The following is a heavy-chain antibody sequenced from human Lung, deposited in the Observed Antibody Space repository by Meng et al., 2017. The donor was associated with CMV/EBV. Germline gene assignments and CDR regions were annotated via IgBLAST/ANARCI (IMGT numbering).Heavy chain of an antibody. Sequence: GESXKISCAASGFTFSSYSLNWVRQAPGKGLEWVSSISSNSKFIFYADSVKGRFTISRDNAKNTLHLQMNSLRDEDTALYYCARVYCSRGSCYFDYWGQGTLVTVSS. CDR1: GFTFSSYS. D-gene: IGHD2-15*01. J-gene: IGHJ4*02. CDR2: ISSNSKFI. CDR3: ARVYCSRGSCYFDY. V-gene: IGHV3-21*01.